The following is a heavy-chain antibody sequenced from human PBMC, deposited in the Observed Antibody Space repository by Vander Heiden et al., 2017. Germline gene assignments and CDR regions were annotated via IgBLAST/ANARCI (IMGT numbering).Heavy chain of an antibody. V-gene: IGHV3-30*18. CDR1: GFTFSSYG. J-gene: IGHJ3*02. D-gene: IGHD5-18*01. CDR3: VKDSDSYGAYDFDI. Sequence: QVQLVESGGGVVQPGTSLRLFCAACGFTFSSYGMNWVRQAPGKGLEWGAIISHDGGNKHYTDSVKGRFTISRDNSKNTLYLQMNSLRAEDTAVYYCVKDSDSYGAYDFDIWGQGTMVTVSS. CDR2: ISHDGGNK.